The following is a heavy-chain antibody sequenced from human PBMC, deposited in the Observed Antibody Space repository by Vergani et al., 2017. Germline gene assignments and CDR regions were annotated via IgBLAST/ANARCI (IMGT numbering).Heavy chain of an antibody. CDR2: IYYSGST. D-gene: IGHD3-22*01. J-gene: IGHJ3*02. Sequence: QVQLQESGPGLVKPSETLSLTCTVSGCSISSYYWSWIRQPPGKGLEWMGYIYYSGSTNYNPSLKSRVTISVDTSKNQFSLKLSSVTAADTAVYYCARDAHDSSGYYFNDAFDIWGQGTMVTVSS. CDR1: GCSISSYY. V-gene: IGHV4-59*01. CDR3: ARDAHDSSGYYFNDAFDI.